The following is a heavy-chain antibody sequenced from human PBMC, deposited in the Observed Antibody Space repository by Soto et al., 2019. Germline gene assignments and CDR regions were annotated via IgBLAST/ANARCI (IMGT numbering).Heavy chain of an antibody. CDR1: GGSISSYY. V-gene: IGHV4-59*08. CDR3: ARIRRYDILTGLHEKYYYYYYMDV. CDR2: IYYSGST. J-gene: IGHJ6*03. D-gene: IGHD3-9*01. Sequence: SETLSLTCTVSGGSISSYYWSWIRQPPGKGLEWIGYIYYSGSTNYNPSLKSRVTISVDTSKNQFSLKLSSVTAADTAVYYCARIRRYDILTGLHEKYYYYYYMDVWGKGTTVTVSS.